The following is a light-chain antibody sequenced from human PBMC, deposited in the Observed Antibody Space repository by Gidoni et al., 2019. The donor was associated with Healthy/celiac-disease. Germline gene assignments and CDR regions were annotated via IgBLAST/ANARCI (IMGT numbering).Light chain of an antibody. J-gene: IGKJ5*01. Sequence: ESVLTQSPATLSLSPGERATLSCRASQSVSSYLAWYQQKPGQAPRLLIYDASNRATGIPARFSGSGSGTAFTLTISSLEPEHFAVYSCQQRSNWPITFGQGTRLEIK. V-gene: IGKV3-11*01. CDR3: QQRSNWPIT. CDR1: QSVSSY. CDR2: DAS.